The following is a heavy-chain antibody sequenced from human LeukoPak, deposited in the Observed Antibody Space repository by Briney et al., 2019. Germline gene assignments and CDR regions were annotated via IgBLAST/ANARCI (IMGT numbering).Heavy chain of an antibody. CDR3: AREAPYYDILTGYPDAFDI. CDR2: ISSSSSTI. V-gene: IGHV3-48*01. CDR1: GFTFSSYS. Sequence: GGSLRLSCAASGFTFSSYSMNWVRQAPGKGLEWVSYISSSSSTIYYADSVKGRFTISRDNAKNSLYLQMNSLRAEDTAVYYCAREAPYYDILTGYPDAFDIWGQGTMVTVSS. D-gene: IGHD3-9*01. J-gene: IGHJ3*02.